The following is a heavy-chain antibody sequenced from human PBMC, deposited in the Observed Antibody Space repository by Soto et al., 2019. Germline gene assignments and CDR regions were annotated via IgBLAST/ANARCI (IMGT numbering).Heavy chain of an antibody. V-gene: IGHV3-23*01. CDR2: ISGSGGST. CDR1: GFTFSSYA. CDR3: AKSFRFVEWLRYIYYYYGMDV. J-gene: IGHJ6*02. D-gene: IGHD3-3*01. Sequence: EVQLLESGGGLVQPGGSLRLSCAASGFTFSSYAMSWVRQAPGKGLEWVSAISGSGGSTYYADSVKGRFTISRDNSKNTLFMRMSSLRAEDTAVYYCAKSFRFVEWLRYIYYYYGMDVWGQGTTVTVSS.